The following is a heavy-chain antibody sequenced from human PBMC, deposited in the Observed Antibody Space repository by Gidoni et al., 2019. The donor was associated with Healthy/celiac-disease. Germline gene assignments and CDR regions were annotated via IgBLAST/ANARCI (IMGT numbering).Heavy chain of an antibody. CDR2: IFANDEK. CDR1: GFSLSIARRG. Sequence: QVTLKESGPVLVKSTETLTLPCTVSGFSLSIARRGVRWIRQPPGKALEWLAHIFANDEKSYSTSLKSKLTISKDTSKSQVVLTMTNMDPVDTATYYCARRRLGDGYNYAWFDPWGQGTLVTVSS. CDR3: ARRRLGDGYNYAWFDP. D-gene: IGHD5-12*01. V-gene: IGHV2-26*01. J-gene: IGHJ5*02.